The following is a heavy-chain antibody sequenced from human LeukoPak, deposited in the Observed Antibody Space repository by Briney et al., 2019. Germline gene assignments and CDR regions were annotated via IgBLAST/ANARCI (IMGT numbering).Heavy chain of an antibody. V-gene: IGHV3-48*01. CDR1: GFTFSSYS. J-gene: IGHJ4*02. D-gene: IGHD3-16*01. CDR3: ARSTITFGGVPRYYFDY. Sequence: GGSLRLSCAASGFTFSSYSVNWVRQAPGKGLEWISYIGSSSSTIFYADSVKGRFTISRDNAKNSLYLKMNSLRAEDTAVYYCARSTITFGGVPRYYFDYWGQGTLVTVSS. CDR2: IGSSSSTI.